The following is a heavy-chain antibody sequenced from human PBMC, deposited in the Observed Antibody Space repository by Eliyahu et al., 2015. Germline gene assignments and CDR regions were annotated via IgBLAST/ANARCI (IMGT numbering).Heavy chain of an antibody. Sequence: EVQLLESGGGLVXPGGSLRXSCASXGFTFSSXAMSWVRQAPGKGLEWVSAISGSGGSTYYADSVKGRFTISRDNSKNTLYLQMNSLRAEDTAVYYCAGYSSGYFFDYWGQGTLVTVSS. CDR3: AGYSSGYFFDY. J-gene: IGHJ4*02. CDR2: ISGSGGST. D-gene: IGHD6-19*01. V-gene: IGHV3-23*01. CDR1: GFTFSSXA.